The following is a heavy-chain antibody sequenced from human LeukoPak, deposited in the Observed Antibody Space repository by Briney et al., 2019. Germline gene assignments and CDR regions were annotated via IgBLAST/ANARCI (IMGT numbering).Heavy chain of an antibody. Sequence: GGSLRLSCAASGFTFSSYAMSWVRQAPGKGLEWVAVISYDGSNKYYADSVKGRFTISRDNSKNTLYLQMNSLRAEDTAVYYCARGSGSYYKSSGDYWGQGTLVTVSS. D-gene: IGHD3-10*01. J-gene: IGHJ4*02. V-gene: IGHV3-30*03. CDR2: ISYDGSNK. CDR3: ARGSGSYYKSSGDY. CDR1: GFTFSSYA.